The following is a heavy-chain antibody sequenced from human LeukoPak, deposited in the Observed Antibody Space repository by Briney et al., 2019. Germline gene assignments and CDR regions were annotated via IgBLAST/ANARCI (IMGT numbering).Heavy chain of an antibody. Sequence: PGRSLRLSCAASGFTFDDYAMHWVRQAPGKGLEWVSGISWNSGSIGYADSVKGRFTISRDNAKNSLYLQMNSLRAEDTAVYYCASDGQLADYWGQGTLVTVSS. CDR2: ISWNSGSI. CDR1: GFTFDDYA. V-gene: IGHV3-9*01. J-gene: IGHJ4*02. D-gene: IGHD6-6*01. CDR3: ASDGQLADY.